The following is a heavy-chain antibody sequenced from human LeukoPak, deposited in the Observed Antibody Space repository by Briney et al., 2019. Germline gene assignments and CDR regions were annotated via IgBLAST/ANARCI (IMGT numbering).Heavy chain of an antibody. Sequence: PGGSRRLSCAASGFTFDDYGMSWVRQAPGKGLEWVSGINWNGGSTGYADSVKGRFTISRDNAKNSLYLQMNSLRAEDTAVYYCAKRGVLPTIKTFDSWGQGALVTVSS. CDR2: INWNGGST. D-gene: IGHD2/OR15-2a*01. CDR3: AKRGVLPTIKTFDS. V-gene: IGHV3-20*04. CDR1: GFTFDDYG. J-gene: IGHJ4*02.